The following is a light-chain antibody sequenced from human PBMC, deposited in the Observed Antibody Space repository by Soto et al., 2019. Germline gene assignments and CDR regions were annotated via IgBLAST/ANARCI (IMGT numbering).Light chain of an antibody. CDR1: QGISNY. J-gene: IGKJ1*01. CDR3: QKYNSAPRT. CDR2: AAS. V-gene: IGKV1-27*01. Sequence: IQMTQSPSSLSASVGDRVTITGRASQGISNYLAWYQQKPGKVPKLLIYAASTLQSGVPSRFSGSGSGTDFTLTISSLQPEDVATYYCQKYNSAPRTFGQGTKVDIK.